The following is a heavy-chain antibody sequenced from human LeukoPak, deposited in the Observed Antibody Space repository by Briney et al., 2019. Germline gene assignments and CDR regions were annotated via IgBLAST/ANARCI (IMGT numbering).Heavy chain of an antibody. J-gene: IGHJ4*02. Sequence: ASVKVSCKASGYTFTGYYMHWVRQAPGKGLEWMGGFDPEDGETIYAQKFQGRVTMTEDTSTDTAYMELSSLRSEDTAVYYCATRPFYDYVWGSHRYFDYWGQGTLVTVSS. V-gene: IGHV1-24*01. D-gene: IGHD3-16*02. CDR2: FDPEDGET. CDR3: ATRPFYDYVWGSHRYFDY. CDR1: GYTFTGYY.